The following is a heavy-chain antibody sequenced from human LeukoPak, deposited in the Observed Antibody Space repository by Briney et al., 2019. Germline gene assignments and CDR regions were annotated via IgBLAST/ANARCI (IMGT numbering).Heavy chain of an antibody. CDR2: MHYSGST. Sequence: SETLSLTCTVSGGSLSSSTYHWGWIRQPPGQGLEWIGTMHYSGSTYSNPSLKSRVSISRDTSKNQISLKLRSGTAADTAVYYCARQGYANDAFDIWGQGTMVTVSS. CDR3: ARQGYANDAFDI. J-gene: IGHJ3*02. CDR1: GGSLSSSTYH. D-gene: IGHD2-2*01. V-gene: IGHV4-39*01.